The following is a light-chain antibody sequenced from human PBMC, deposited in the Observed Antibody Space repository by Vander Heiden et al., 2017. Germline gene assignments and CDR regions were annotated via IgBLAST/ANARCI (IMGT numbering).Light chain of an antibody. Sequence: QSVLTHPPSVSRAPGQTVTISCTGSSSNIGAGYDVHWYQQLPGTAPKLLIYGNSNRPSGVPDRFSGSKSGTSASLAITGLQAEDEADYYCQSYDSSRSGVVFGGGTKLTVL. V-gene: IGLV1-40*01. CDR1: SSNIGAGYD. J-gene: IGLJ2*01. CDR3: QSYDSSRSGVV. CDR2: GNS.